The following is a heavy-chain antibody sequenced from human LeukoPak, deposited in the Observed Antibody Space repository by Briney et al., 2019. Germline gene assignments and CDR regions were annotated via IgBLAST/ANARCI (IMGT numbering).Heavy chain of an antibody. CDR3: ARDLVTVTKGFDI. CDR2: ISYIGST. D-gene: IGHD4-17*01. V-gene: IGHV4-59*11. Sequence: SETLSLTCAVADDSFSSHYWTWIRQPPGKGLEWIGYISYIGSTNYNPSLKSRVTISIDTSKNQFSLKLSSVTAADTAVYYCARDLVTVTKGFDIWGEGTMVSVSS. CDR1: DDSFSSHY. J-gene: IGHJ3*02.